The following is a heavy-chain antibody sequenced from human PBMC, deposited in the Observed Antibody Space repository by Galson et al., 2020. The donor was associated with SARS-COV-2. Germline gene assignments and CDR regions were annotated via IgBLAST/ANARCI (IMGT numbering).Heavy chain of an antibody. V-gene: IGHV4-38-2*01. J-gene: IGHJ4*02. CDR3: ARREDYHGSGSPCGY. D-gene: IGHD3-10*01. CDR2: IYHDGST. CDR1: GYSISSGYY. Sequence: SETLSLTCAVSGYSISSGYYWAWIRQSPGRGLEWIASIYHDGSTYYNPSLKSRITISIDTSRNQFSLKVRSVTAADTAVYYCARREDYHGSGSPCGYWGQGTLVTVSS.